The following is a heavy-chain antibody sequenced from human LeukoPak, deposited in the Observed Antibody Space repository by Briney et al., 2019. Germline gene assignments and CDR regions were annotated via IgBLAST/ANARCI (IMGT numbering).Heavy chain of an antibody. D-gene: IGHD6-13*01. CDR3: ARVGPAAAGRGYWYFDL. Sequence: PGGSLRLSCAVSGFTFSAYYMTWIRQAPGKGLEWVSYISSSGYTTYYADSVKGRFTISRDNAKNSLYLQMNSLRAEDTAVYYCARVGPAAAGRGYWYFDLWGRGTLVNVSS. CDR1: GFTFSAYY. CDR2: ISSSGYTT. J-gene: IGHJ2*01. V-gene: IGHV3-11*01.